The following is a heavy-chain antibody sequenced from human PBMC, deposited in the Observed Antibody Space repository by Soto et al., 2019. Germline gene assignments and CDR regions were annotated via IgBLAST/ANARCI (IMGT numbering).Heavy chain of an antibody. CDR1: GASINSGGYY. CDR3: ARSLGASDY. Sequence: SETLSLTCTVSGASINSGGYYRTWIRQHPGKGLEWIGYIYYSGTTNYNPSLKGRVLISVDTSKNQFSLNLSSVTAADTAVYYCARSLGASDYWGQGTLVTVSS. J-gene: IGHJ4*02. CDR2: IYYSGTT. D-gene: IGHD1-26*01. V-gene: IGHV4-31*03.